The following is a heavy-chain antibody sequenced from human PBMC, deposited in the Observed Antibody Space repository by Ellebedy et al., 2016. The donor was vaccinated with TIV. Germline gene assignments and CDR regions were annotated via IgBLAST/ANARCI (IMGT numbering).Heavy chain of an antibody. CDR1: VGPFNDYF. CDR2: IDHSGST. J-gene: IGHJ4*02. CDR3: ARELRWFEEPRYDH. Sequence: SETLSLXXAVYVGPFNDYFWTWIRQPPGKGLEWIGEIDHSGSTNYNPSLKSRATISLDTSKNQFSLRLNSLTAADTAIYYCARELRWFEEPRYDHWGQGTQVIVSS. V-gene: IGHV4-34*01. D-gene: IGHD3-10*01.